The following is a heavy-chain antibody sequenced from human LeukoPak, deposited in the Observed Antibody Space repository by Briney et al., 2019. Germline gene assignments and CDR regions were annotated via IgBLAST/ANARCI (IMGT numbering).Heavy chain of an antibody. J-gene: IGHJ4*02. CDR3: ARVPYCSSTSCYRYYFDY. CDR2: INPNSGGT. Sequence: GASVKVSCKASGYTFTSYYMHWVRQAPGQGLEWMGWINPNSGGTNYAQKFQGRVTMTRDTSISTAYMELSRLRSDDTAVYYCARVPYCSSTSCYRYYFDYWGQGTLVTVSS. CDR1: GYTFTSYY. D-gene: IGHD2-2*01. V-gene: IGHV1-2*02.